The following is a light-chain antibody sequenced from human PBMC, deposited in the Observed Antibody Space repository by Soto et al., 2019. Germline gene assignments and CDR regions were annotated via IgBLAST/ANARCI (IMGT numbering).Light chain of an antibody. CDR1: SSDVGGYKY. V-gene: IGLV2-14*01. CDR3: ISYTRSSTWV. J-gene: IGLJ3*02. Sequence: QSALTQPPSASGSPGQSVAISCTGTSSDVGGYKYVSWCQQHPGNAPKLILYEVNIRPSGVSNRFSGSKSGNTASLTISGLQAEDEAHYYCISYTRSSTWVFGGGTKLTVL. CDR2: EVN.